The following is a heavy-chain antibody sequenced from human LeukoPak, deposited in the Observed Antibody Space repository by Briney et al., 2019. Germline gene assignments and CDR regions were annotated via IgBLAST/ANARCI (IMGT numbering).Heavy chain of an antibody. D-gene: IGHD2-2*01. CDR3: ARVVPAAMEIDY. J-gene: IGHJ4*02. CDR1: AGSISNGDYY. V-gene: IGHV4-30-4*01. Sequence: PSETLSLTCTVSAGSISNGDYYWSWIRQPPGKGLEWIGYIYYSGRTYYNPSHKSRVTISVDTSKNQFSLKMNSVTAADTAVYYCARVVPAAMEIDYWGQGTLVTVSS. CDR2: IYYSGRT.